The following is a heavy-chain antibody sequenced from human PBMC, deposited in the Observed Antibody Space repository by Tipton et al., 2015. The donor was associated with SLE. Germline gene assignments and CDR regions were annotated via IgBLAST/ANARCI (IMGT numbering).Heavy chain of an antibody. Sequence: SLRLSCAASGFTFDDYAMHWVRQPPGKGLEWVSSISSSSRYIYHAESLKGRFTISRDNAKNSLYLQMNSPRVEDTAVYFCAGDDYASGITWGQGTLVTVSS. CDR3: AGDDYASGIT. D-gene: IGHD3-10*01. CDR1: GFTFDDYA. J-gene: IGHJ5*02. CDR2: ISSSSRYI. V-gene: IGHV3-21*03.